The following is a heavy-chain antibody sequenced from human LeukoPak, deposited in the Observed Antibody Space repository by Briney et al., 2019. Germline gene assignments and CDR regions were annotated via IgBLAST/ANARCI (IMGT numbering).Heavy chain of an antibody. J-gene: IGHJ4*02. CDR2: IYESGTT. CDR3: ARGAWATRLGS. V-gene: IGHV4-34*01. Sequence: ASETLSLTCAVYGASLNSCYWSWVRQPPGEGLEWIGEIYESGTTEYNPSLKSRVTISMVPSKQQFSLSLSSVTAADTAVYYCARGAWATRLGSWGLGTPVIVSS. D-gene: IGHD2-15*01. CDR1: GASLNSCY.